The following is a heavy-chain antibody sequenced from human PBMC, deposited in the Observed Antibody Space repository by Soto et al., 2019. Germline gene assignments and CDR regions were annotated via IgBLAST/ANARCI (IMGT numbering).Heavy chain of an antibody. CDR1: GFTFSDTL. J-gene: IGHJ4*02. D-gene: IGHD1-26*01. V-gene: IGHV1-18*01. CDR3: AAGLSGDKTGDY. CDR2: ISAYNGNA. Sequence: QVQLVQSGAELKRPGASVNISCQASGFTFSDTLINWVRQGPGQRLEWMGWISAYNGNAKYGQNFQGRAIMTTDSSTSTAYMELTSLTSDDTAVYFCAAGLSGDKTGDYWGQGTLITVSS.